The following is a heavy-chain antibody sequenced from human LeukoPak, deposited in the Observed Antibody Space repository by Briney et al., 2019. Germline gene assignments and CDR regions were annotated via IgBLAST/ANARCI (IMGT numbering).Heavy chain of an antibody. CDR1: GFTFSSYA. D-gene: IGHD1-26*01. J-gene: IGHJ3*02. CDR3: ATEVGSPTVRSAFHI. V-gene: IGHV3-7*01. CDR2: IRQDGDKK. Sequence: GGSLRLSCAASGFTFSSYAMSWVRQAPGKGLEWVANIRQDGDKKHYVGSVEGRFTISRDNAKNSLYLQMISLRAEDAAVYYCATEVGSPTVRSAFHIWGQGTMVTVSS.